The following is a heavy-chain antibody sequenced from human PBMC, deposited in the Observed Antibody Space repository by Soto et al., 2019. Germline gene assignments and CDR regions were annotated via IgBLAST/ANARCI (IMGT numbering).Heavy chain of an antibody. D-gene: IGHD3-3*01. CDR3: ARDRIWSGYYYYGMDV. V-gene: IGHV1-2*04. J-gene: IGHJ6*02. Sequence: ASVKVSCKASGYTFTGYYMHWVRQAPGQGLEWMGWINPNSGGTNYAQKFQGWVTMTRDTSISTAYMELSRLRSDDTAVYYCARDRIWSGYYYYGMDVWGQGTTVTV. CDR1: GYTFTGYY. CDR2: INPNSGGT.